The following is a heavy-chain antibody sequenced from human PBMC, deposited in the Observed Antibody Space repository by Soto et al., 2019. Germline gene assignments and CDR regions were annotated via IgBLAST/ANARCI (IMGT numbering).Heavy chain of an antibody. V-gene: IGHV4-30-4*01. CDR3: ATETYYDSSGYPD. CDR1: GGSISSGCYY. D-gene: IGHD3-22*01. Sequence: PSETLSLTCTVSGGSISSGCYYWSWIRQPPGKGLEWIGYICYSGSTYYNPSLKSRVTISVDTSKNQFSLKLSSVTAADTAVYYCATETYYDSSGYPDWGQGTLVTVSS. J-gene: IGHJ4*02. CDR2: ICYSGST.